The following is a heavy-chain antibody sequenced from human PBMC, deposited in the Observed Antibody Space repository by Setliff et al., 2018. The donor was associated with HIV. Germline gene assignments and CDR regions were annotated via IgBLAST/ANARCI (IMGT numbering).Heavy chain of an antibody. CDR1: GGSLSGHY. Sequence: SETLSLTCAVYGGSLSGHYWSWIRQPPGKGLEWIGEINHSGSTNYNPSLKSRVTISVDTSKNQFSLKLSSVTAADTAVYYCARDIAQYSSGWYKGGWFDPWGQGTLVTVSS. J-gene: IGHJ5*02. V-gene: IGHV4-34*01. CDR2: INHSGST. CDR3: ARDIAQYSSGWYKGGWFDP. D-gene: IGHD6-19*01.